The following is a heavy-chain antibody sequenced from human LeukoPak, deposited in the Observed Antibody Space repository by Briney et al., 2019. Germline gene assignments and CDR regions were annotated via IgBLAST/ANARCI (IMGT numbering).Heavy chain of an antibody. J-gene: IGHJ4*02. D-gene: IGHD2/OR15-2a*01. V-gene: IGHV4-59*12. CDR1: GDSISSYY. Sequence: SETLSLTCTVSGDSISSYYWYWFRQPPGKELEWVACIYYSGITHYNPSLKSRVTISLDTSKNQFSLRLSSVTAADTAVYYCAREGIVRTYDQWGQGTLVTVSS. CDR3: AREGIVRTYDQ. CDR2: IYYSGIT.